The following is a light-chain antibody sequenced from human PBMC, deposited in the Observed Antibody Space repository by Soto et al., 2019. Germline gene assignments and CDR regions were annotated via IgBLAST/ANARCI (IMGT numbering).Light chain of an antibody. J-gene: IGKJ5*01. CDR2: DSS. V-gene: IGKV3-11*01. CDR3: QPRSPWPPTT. Sequence: EIGLPQAPATLSLSPGEGATLACRASQSVSSYLAWDQQKPGQATRLTIYDSSNRATGIPARFSGSGSCTDLTLTISSLEPEAFAVYYCQPRSPWPPTTFGPGTRLEIK. CDR1: QSVSSY.